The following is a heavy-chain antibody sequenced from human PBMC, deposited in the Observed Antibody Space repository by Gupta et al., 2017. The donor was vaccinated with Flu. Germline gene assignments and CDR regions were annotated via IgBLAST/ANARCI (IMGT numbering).Heavy chain of an antibody. CDR1: GITFDDYA. CDR2: ISWNSDTI. Sequence: EVQLVESGGGLVQPGRSLRLSCAASGITFDDYAMLWVRQAPGKGLEWVSGISWNSDTIGYADSVKGRFTLSRDTAKNSLYLQMNSLRPEDTALYYCVKDRGYTWDAIDFWGQGTMVTVSS. CDR3: VKDRGYTWDAIDF. J-gene: IGHJ3*01. D-gene: IGHD6-13*01. V-gene: IGHV3-9*01.